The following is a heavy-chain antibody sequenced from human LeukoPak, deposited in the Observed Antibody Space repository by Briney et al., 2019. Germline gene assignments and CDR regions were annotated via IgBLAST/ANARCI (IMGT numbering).Heavy chain of an antibody. CDR3: TKGGVPLDWGEDQRRAFHI. CDR2: TDTEYRQR. CDR1: GYTFTALS. D-gene: IGHD3-9*01. J-gene: IGHJ3*02. V-gene: IGHV1-24*01. Sequence: ASVTLSCKVSGYTFTALSIHWVRQAPGQGLEWMGGTDTEYRQRKYAQHLLSRLTITEDISTDIAYMELTSLTSEHTALYYCTKGGVPLDWGEDQRRAFHIWGQGALVIVSS.